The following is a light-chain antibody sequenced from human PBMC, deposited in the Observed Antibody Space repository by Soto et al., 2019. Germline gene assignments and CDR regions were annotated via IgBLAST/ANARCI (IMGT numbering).Light chain of an antibody. Sequence: QSALTQPASVSGSPGQSITISCTGTSSDVGGYNYVSWYQQHPGKAPKLMIYDVSNRPSGVSNRFSGSKSGNTASLTISGLQAEDDADYYCSSYTSSSTLIHVFGTGTKLTVL. CDR2: DVS. J-gene: IGLJ1*01. CDR3: SSYTSSSTLIHV. V-gene: IGLV2-14*01. CDR1: SSDVGGYNY.